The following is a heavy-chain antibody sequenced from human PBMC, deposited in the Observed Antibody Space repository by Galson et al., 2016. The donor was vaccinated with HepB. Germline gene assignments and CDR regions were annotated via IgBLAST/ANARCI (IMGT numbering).Heavy chain of an antibody. D-gene: IGHD5-18*01. V-gene: IGHV4-61*01. Sequence: SETLSLTCTVSGGSVSGGSYYWSWIRQPPGKGLELSGYIYYSGNTNYNPTLKSRVTISIDTSNNQFSLKLSSVTAADTAVYYFARVARGPWLQLHLRSGGAFDMWSQGTMVTVSS. CDR1: GGSVSGGSYY. CDR3: ARVARGPWLQLHLRSGGAFDM. CDR2: IYYSGNT. J-gene: IGHJ3*02.